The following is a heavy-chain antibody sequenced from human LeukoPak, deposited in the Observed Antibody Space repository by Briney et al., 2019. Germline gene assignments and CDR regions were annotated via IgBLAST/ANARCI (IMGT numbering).Heavy chain of an antibody. CDR2: INTDGSST. J-gene: IGHJ4*02. V-gene: IGHV3-74*01. D-gene: IGHD6-25*01. Sequence: GGSLRLSCAASGFTFSSYWMHWVRQAPGKGLVWVSRINTDGSSTSYADSVKGRFTISRDNAKNTLYLQMNSLRAEDTAVYYSASLHSSGTLVFDYWGQGTLVTVSS. CDR1: GFTFSSYW. CDR3: ASLHSSGTLVFDY.